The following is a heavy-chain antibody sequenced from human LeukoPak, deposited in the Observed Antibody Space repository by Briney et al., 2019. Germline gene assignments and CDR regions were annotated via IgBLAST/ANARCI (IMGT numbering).Heavy chain of an antibody. Sequence: PSETLSLTCVVSGGSISTGAFSWYWLRQPPGQGPEWIGYIYSSGSSYYNPSLQSRFIISVDTSKNQFSLKLRSVTAADTAVYYCARIKCGGDCRGYYYYYHMDVWGKGTTVTISS. D-gene: IGHD2-21*02. CDR3: ARIKCGGDCRGYYYYYHMDV. CDR2: IYSSGSS. V-gene: IGHV4-30-4*07. J-gene: IGHJ6*03. CDR1: GGSISTGAFS.